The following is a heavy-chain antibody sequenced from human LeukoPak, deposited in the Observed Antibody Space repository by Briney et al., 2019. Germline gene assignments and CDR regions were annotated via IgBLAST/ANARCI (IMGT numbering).Heavy chain of an antibody. V-gene: IGHV1-18*01. CDR2: ISAYNGNT. Sequence: ASVKVSCKASGYTFTSYGISWVRQAPGQGLEWMGWISAYNGNTNYAQKLQGRVTITRDTSASTVYMELNSLRSEDTAVYYCARAGKNYGDYVDYYYGMDVWGQGTTVTVSS. CDR3: ARAGKNYGDYVDYYYGMDV. J-gene: IGHJ6*02. D-gene: IGHD4-17*01. CDR1: GYTFTSYG.